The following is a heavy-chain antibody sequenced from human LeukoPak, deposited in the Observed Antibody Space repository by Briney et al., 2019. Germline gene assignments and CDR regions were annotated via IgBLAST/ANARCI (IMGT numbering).Heavy chain of an antibody. V-gene: IGHV4-39*01. J-gene: IGHJ5*02. CDR2: IYYSGST. D-gene: IGHD1-1*01. CDR3: ARHELASHNRFDP. CDR1: GGSISSSSYY. Sequence: SETLSLTCTVSGGSISSSSYYWGWIRQPPGKGLEWIGSIYYSGSTYYNPSLKSRVTISVDTSKNQFSLKLSSVTAADTAVYYCARHELASHNRFDPWGQGTLVTVSS.